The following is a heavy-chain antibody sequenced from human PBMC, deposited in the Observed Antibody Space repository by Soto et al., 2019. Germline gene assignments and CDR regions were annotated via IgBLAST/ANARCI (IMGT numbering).Heavy chain of an antibody. CDR3: VREGSGWYSRGSLDF. J-gene: IGHJ3*01. V-gene: IGHV3-23*01. D-gene: IGHD6-19*01. CDR2: ISGSGGSA. CDR1: GFTFSNYA. Sequence: LSLSCAASGFTFSNYAMNWVRQAAGMGLEWVSVISGSGGSADYADSVQGRFTISRDNSKNTLYLQMNSLRAEDTAIYYCVREGSGWYSRGSLDFWGRGKMVTVSS.